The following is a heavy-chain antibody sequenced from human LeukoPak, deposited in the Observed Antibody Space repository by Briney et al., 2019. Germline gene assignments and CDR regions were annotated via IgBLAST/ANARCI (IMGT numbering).Heavy chain of an antibody. CDR3: ARDGSGSYYQFYFDY. J-gene: IGHJ4*02. CDR2: TYYRSKWYN. D-gene: IGHD3-10*01. CDR1: GDSVSSNSAA. Sequence: SQTLPLTFAISGDSVSSNSAAWNWIRQSPSGALAWLGRTYYRSKWYNCYAVSLKSRITINPVTFKNQFSLKLNSGTPEDTVVYYCARDGSGSYYQFYFDYWGQGTLVTVSS. V-gene: IGHV6-1*01.